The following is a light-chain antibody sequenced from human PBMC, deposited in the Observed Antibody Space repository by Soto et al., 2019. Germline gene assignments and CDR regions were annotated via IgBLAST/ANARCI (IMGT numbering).Light chain of an antibody. CDR1: HDISNY. J-gene: IGKJ4*01. Sequence: DIQMTQSPSSLSASVGDRVTITCRASHDISNYLAWYQQKPGKVPKLLIYAASTLLSGVPSRFSGSGSGTDFTLTISSLQPEDVATYYCQEYNSAQGLTFGGGTKVEIK. V-gene: IGKV1-27*01. CDR3: QEYNSAQGLT. CDR2: AAS.